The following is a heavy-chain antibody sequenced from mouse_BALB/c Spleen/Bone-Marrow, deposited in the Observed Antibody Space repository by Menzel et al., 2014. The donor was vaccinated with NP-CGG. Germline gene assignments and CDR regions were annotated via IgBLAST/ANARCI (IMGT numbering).Heavy chain of an antibody. CDR1: GYSFTGYY. Sequence: EVQGVESGPELVKPGASVKISCKVSGYSFTGYYMHWVKQSHGNSPDWIGYIYPYNGVSSYNQKFKGKATLTVDRSSSTAYMELRSLTSDDSAVYYCESRGEYFDVWGAGTTVTVSS. J-gene: IGHJ1*01. V-gene: IGHV1-31*01. CDR3: ESRGEYFDV. CDR2: IYPYNGVS.